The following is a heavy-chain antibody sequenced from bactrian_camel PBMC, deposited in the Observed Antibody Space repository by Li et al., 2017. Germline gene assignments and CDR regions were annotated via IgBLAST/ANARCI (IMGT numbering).Heavy chain of an antibody. D-gene: IGHD6*01. CDR3: VTTYDGS. J-gene: IGHJ4*01. CDR2: IDSRGTT. CDR1: GYIGGGTS. Sequence: QLVESGGDSVQAGGALRLSCAASGYIGGGTSYGWFRQRPGKDREGVAAIDSRGTTFYADSVKGRFTISHDKAKNTLYLQMNSLKFEDTAVYYCVTTYDGSGGQGTQVTVS. V-gene: IGHV3S55*01.